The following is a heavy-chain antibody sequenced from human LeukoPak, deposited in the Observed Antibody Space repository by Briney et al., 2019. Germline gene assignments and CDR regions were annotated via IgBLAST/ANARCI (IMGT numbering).Heavy chain of an antibody. Sequence: ASVKVSCKASGYTFTSYDINWVRQATGQGIEWMGWMNPNSGNTGYAQKFQGRVTMTRNTSTSTVIMELSSLRSEGTAVYYCARVIPDDSSVYYYNYYYYMDVWGKGTTVTVSS. V-gene: IGHV1-8*01. D-gene: IGHD3-22*01. CDR2: MNPNSGNT. CDR1: GYTFTSYD. J-gene: IGHJ6*03. CDR3: ARVIPDDSSVYYYNYYYYMDV.